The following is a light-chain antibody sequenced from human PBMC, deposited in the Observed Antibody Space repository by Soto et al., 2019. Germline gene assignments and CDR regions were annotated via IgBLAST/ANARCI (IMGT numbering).Light chain of an antibody. Sequence: QSVLTQPPSVSGATGQRVTISCTGSSSNIGAGYDVHWYQQLPGTAPKLLIYGNSNRPSGVPDRFSGSKSGTSASLAITGLKAEDDADYYCQSYDSSLSGWVFGGGTKLTVL. CDR2: GNS. CDR3: QSYDSSLSGWV. V-gene: IGLV1-40*01. J-gene: IGLJ3*02. CDR1: SSNIGAGYD.